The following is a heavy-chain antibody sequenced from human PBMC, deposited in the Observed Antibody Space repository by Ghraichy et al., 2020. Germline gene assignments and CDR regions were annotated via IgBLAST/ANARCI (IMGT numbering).Heavy chain of an antibody. V-gene: IGHV4-59*01. CDR1: GGSISSYY. D-gene: IGHD3-22*01. J-gene: IGHJ5*02. Sequence: SETLSLTCTVSGGSISSYYWSWIRQPPGKGLEWIGYIYYSGSTNYNPSLKSRVTISVDTSKNQFSLKLSSVTAADTAVYYCARDATHYYDSSVNWFDPWGQGTLVTVSS. CDR2: IYYSGST. CDR3: ARDATHYYDSSVNWFDP.